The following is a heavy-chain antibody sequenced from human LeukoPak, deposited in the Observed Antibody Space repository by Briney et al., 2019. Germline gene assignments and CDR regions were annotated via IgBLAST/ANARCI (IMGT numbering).Heavy chain of an antibody. Sequence: GGSLRLSCAASGFTSSSYAMSWVRQAPGKGLEWVSAISGSGGSTYYADSVKGRFTISRDNSKNTLYLQMNSLRAEDTAVYYCAKDAYYDSSGYQLRGFDAFDIWGQGTMVTVSS. CDR1: GFTSSSYA. V-gene: IGHV3-23*01. J-gene: IGHJ3*02. D-gene: IGHD3-22*01. CDR2: ISGSGGST. CDR3: AKDAYYDSSGYQLRGFDAFDI.